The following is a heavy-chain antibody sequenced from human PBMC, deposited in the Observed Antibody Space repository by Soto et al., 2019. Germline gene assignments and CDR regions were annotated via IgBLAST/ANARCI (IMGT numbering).Heavy chain of an antibody. J-gene: IGHJ6*02. CDR3: ARSQGSSTSLEIYYFYYYGMDV. CDR2: IITIPGTA. D-gene: IGHD2-2*01. Sequence: QVQLVQSGAEVKKPGSSVKVSCKASGGTFGSYAISWVRQAPGQGLEWMGGIITIPGTANYAQKFQGRVTLATDESTRPAYMELSSLRSEDTAVYYCARSQGSSTSLEIYYFYYYGMDVWGQGTKVPVSS. CDR1: GGTFGSYA. V-gene: IGHV1-69*01.